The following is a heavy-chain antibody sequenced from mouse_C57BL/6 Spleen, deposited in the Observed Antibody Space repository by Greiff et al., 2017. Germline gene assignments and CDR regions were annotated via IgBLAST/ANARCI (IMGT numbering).Heavy chain of an antibody. CDR1: GFSLSTFGMG. CDR2: IWWDDDK. J-gene: IGHJ4*01. Sequence: QVQLKESGPGILQPSQTLSLTCSFSGFSLSTFGMGVGWIRQPSGKGLGWLAHIWWDDDKYYNPALKSRLTISKDTSKNQVFLKIANVDTADTATYYCARTPFYYDYDEGYAMDYWGQGTSVTVSS. CDR3: ARTPFYYDYDEGYAMDY. D-gene: IGHD2-4*01. V-gene: IGHV8-8*01.